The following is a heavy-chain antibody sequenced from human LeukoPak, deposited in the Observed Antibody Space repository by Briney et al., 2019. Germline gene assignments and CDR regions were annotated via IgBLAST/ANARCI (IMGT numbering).Heavy chain of an antibody. Sequence: GGSLRLSCAASGFTLSNYWIHWVRHAPGKGLVWVSRINRDGSITNYADSVKGRFTISRDNAKNTLYLQMNSLRVEDTAVYYCARVISSSSLGVDYWGQGTRVTVSS. CDR3: ARVISSSSLGVDY. D-gene: IGHD6-6*01. J-gene: IGHJ4*02. CDR2: INRDGSIT. CDR1: GFTLSNYW. V-gene: IGHV3-74*01.